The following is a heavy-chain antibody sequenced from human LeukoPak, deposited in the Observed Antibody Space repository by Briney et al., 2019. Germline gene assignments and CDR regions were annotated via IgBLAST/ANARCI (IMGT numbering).Heavy chain of an antibody. Sequence: SGGSLRLSCAASGFTFSNYIMHWVRQAPGKGLDWVAVIIENGSSQYYADCVKGRFTISRDNSKNTLFLQMNSLRGEDTAMYYCARVQGGGYRTADYWGQGTLVTVSS. CDR2: IIENGSSQ. D-gene: IGHD6-19*01. J-gene: IGHJ4*02. CDR1: GFTFSNYI. V-gene: IGHV3-30*04. CDR3: ARVQGGGYRTADY.